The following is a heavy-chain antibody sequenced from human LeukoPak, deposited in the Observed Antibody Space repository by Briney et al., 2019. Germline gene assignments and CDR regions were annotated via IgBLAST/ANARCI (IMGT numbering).Heavy chain of an antibody. CDR2: IYYSGGT. D-gene: IGHD6-19*01. J-gene: IGHJ1*01. CDR1: GGSISSSSYY. Sequence: SETLSLTCTVSGGSISSSSYYWGWIRQPPGKGLEWIGSIYYSGGTYYNPSLKSRVTISVDTSKNQFSLKLSSVTAADTAVYYCARHLYSSGWYFQHWGQGTLVTVSS. CDR3: ARHLYSSGWYFQH. V-gene: IGHV4-39*01.